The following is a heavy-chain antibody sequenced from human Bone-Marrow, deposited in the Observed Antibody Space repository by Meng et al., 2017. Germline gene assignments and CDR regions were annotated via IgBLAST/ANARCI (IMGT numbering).Heavy chain of an antibody. CDR3: ASQASYSSVDC. V-gene: IGHV3-66*02. CDR2: IYSGGST. D-gene: IGHD5-18*01. CDR1: GFTVSSYY. J-gene: IGHJ4*02. Sequence: GESLKISCAASGFTVSSYYMSWVRQAPGKGLEWVSVIYSGGSTYYADSVKGRFTISRDNSKNTLYLQMNSLIAEDTAVYYCASQASYSSVDCCGQGTLVTVSS.